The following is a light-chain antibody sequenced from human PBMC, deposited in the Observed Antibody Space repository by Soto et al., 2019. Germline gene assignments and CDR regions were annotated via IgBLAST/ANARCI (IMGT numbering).Light chain of an antibody. CDR2: GAS. CDR3: QLLT. V-gene: IGKV3-20*01. CDR1: QSISSGF. J-gene: IGKJ4*01. Sequence: EVVLTQSPGTLSSSPGERATLSCRASQSISSGFLAWYQQKPGQAPRLLIYGASSRATGIPDRFSGSGSGTDFTLTISRLEPEDSAVYYCQLLTFGGGTKVEIK.